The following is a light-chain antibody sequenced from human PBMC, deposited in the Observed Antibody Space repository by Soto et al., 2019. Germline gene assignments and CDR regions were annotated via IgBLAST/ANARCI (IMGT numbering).Light chain of an antibody. CDR3: QQYGSSPRT. J-gene: IGKJ1*01. V-gene: IGKV3-20*01. Sequence: EIVLTQSPVTLSLSPGERATLSCRASQSVSSSYLAWYQQKPGQAPRLHIYGASSRATGIPDRFSGSGSGTDFTLTISRLEPEDFAVYYCQQYGSSPRTFGQGTKVDIK. CDR2: GAS. CDR1: QSVSSSY.